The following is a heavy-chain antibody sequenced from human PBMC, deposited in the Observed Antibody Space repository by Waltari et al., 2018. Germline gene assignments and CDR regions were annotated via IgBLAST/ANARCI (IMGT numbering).Heavy chain of an antibody. Sequence: EAQMSESGGGSVQSGGSLTLSCDVSGMRFRNYAMSWVRQGPGGGLEWVSLIDSGGSMTYYSDSVEGRFTISRDNARNTVYLQMSSLRVEDTAIYYCTKAPADGDVFDVWGHGTEVSVSS. CDR1: GMRFRNYA. J-gene: IGHJ3*01. V-gene: IGHV3-23*03. CDR3: TKAPADGDVFDV. CDR2: IDSGGSMT. D-gene: IGHD7-27*01.